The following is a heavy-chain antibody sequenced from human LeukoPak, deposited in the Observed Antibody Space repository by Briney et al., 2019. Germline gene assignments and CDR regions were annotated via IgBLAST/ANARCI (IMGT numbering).Heavy chain of an antibody. J-gene: IGHJ5*02. CDR2: TYYRSKWYN. CDR1: GDSVSSNSAA. Sequence: SQTLSLTCAISGDSVSSNSAAWNWIRQSPSRGLEWLGRTYYRSKWYNDYAVSVKSRITINPDTSKNQFSLQLNSVTPEDTAVYYGARAGFEEAAAAPNWFDPWGQGTLVTVSS. V-gene: IGHV6-1*01. CDR3: ARAGFEEAAAAPNWFDP. D-gene: IGHD6-13*01.